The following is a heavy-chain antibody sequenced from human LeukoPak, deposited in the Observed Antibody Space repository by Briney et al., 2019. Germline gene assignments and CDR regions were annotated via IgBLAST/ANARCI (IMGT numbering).Heavy chain of an antibody. J-gene: IGHJ4*02. CDR3: ARHGPGIVGSGYFDY. D-gene: IGHD1-26*01. CDR1: GYSISSGYY. Sequence: KASETLSLTCTVSGYSISSGYYWGWIRQPPGKGLEWIGSIYHSGSTYYNPSLKSRVTISVDTSKNQFSLKLSSVTAADTAVYYCARHGPGIVGSGYFDYWGQGTLVTVSS. V-gene: IGHV4-38-2*02. CDR2: IYHSGST.